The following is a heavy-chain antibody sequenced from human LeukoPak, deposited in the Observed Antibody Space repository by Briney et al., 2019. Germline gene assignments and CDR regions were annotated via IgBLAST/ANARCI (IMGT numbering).Heavy chain of an antibody. CDR1: GFTLSSYA. D-gene: IGHD3-22*01. J-gene: IGHJ5*02. V-gene: IGHV3-23*01. Sequence: GGSLRLSCAASGFTLSSYAMRGVREARGKGVEGVSVISGGGGSTYSADSVKGRFTISRDNSKNTLYLQMNSLRAEDTAVYYCAKDDRYYYDSSGYYQTWGQGTLVTVSS. CDR3: AKDDRYYYDSSGYYQT. CDR2: ISGGGGST.